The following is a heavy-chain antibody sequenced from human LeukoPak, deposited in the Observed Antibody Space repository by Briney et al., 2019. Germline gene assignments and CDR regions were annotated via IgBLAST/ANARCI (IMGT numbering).Heavy chain of an antibody. CDR2: ISTSSSYI. D-gene: IGHD3-22*01. CDR3: AGGGSGYSNWFDP. V-gene: IGHV3-21*01. J-gene: IGHJ5*02. CDR1: GFTFSSYS. Sequence: GGSLRLSCAASGFTFSSYSMNWVRQAPGKGLEWVSFISTSSSYIHNADSVKGRFTISRDNSKNTLYLQMNSLRAEDTAVYYCAGGGSGYSNWFDPWGQGTLVTVSS.